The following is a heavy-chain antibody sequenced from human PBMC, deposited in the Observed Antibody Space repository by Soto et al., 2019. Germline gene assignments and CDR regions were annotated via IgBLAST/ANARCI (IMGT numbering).Heavy chain of an antibody. CDR3: AREVNDFGNS. D-gene: IGHD4-17*01. CDR1: GFTFSSYA. J-gene: IGHJ4*02. V-gene: IGHV3-33*01. CDR2: IWNDGSNK. Sequence: PGGSLRLSCEASGFTFSSYAMHWVRQAPGMGLQWVALIWNDGSNKYYVDSVKGRFTISRDNSKNTLYLQMNSLRAEDTAVDYWAREVNDFGNSWGQGTLVTVSS.